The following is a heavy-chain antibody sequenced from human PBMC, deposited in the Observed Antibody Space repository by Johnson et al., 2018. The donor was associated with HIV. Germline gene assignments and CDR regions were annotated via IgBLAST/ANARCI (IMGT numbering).Heavy chain of an antibody. J-gene: IGHJ3*02. D-gene: IGHD5-18*01. CDR2: ISYDGSNK. CDR3: AAVDTVMVTSAFDI. CDR1: GFTFSGYA. Sequence: QVQLVESGGGVVQPGRSLRLSCAASGFTFSGYAMHWVRQAPGKGLEWVAVISYDGSNKYYADSVKGRFTISRDNSKNTLYLQLNSLRAEDTAVYYCAAVDTVMVTSAFDIWGQGTMVTVSS. V-gene: IGHV3-30*14.